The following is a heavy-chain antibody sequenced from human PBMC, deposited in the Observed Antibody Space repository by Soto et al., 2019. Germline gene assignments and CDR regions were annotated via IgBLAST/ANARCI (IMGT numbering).Heavy chain of an antibody. J-gene: IGHJ4*02. CDR1: GGSISSGACY. D-gene: IGHD2-15*01. CDR3: ARVYCSGGSCYRFDY. V-gene: IGHV4-31*03. CDR2: IYYSGST. Sequence: LSLTCTVSGGSISSGACYWSWIRQHPGRGLEWIGHIYYSGSTFYNSSLKSRVTISVDTSKNQFSLKLSSVTAADTAVYYCARVYCSGGSCYRFDYWGQGTLVTVSS.